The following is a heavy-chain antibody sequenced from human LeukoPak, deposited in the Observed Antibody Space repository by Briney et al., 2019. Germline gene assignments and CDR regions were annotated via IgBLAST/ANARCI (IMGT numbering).Heavy chain of an antibody. J-gene: IGHJ6*03. D-gene: IGHD3-3*01. CDR3: ARADEPITIFGVVITPPYMGV. CDR2: ISSSSSYI. CDR1: GFTFSSYA. Sequence: GGSLRLSCAASGFTFSSYAMHWVRQAPGKGLEWVSSISSSSSYIYYADSVKGRFTISRDNAKNSLYLQMNSLRAEDTAVYYCARADEPITIFGVVITPPYMGVWGKGTTVTVSS. V-gene: IGHV3-21*01.